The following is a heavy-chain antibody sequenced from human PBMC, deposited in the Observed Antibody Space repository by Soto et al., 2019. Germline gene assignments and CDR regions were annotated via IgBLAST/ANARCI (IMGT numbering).Heavy chain of an antibody. D-gene: IGHD3-22*01. J-gene: IGHJ4*02. CDR1: GGSISSSSYY. CDR2: IYYSGST. V-gene: IGHV4-39*01. CDR3: ARRITMIVVVRRGGDYFDY. Sequence: LSLTCTVSGGSISSSSYYWGWIRQPPGKGLEWIGSIYYSGSTYYNPSLKSRVTISVDTSKNQFSLKLSSVTAADTAVYYCARRITMIVVVRRGGDYFDYWGQGTLVTVSS.